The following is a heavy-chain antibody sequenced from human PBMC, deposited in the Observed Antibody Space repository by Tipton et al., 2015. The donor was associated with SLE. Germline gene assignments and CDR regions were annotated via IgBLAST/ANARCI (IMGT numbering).Heavy chain of an antibody. Sequence: SLRLSCAASGFTFSSYEMNWVRQAPGKGLEWVANINQDGSETYSVDSVKGRFTISRDNAKNSLYLQMNSLRAEDTALYYCARVAGWIEDAFDIWGQGTMVTVSS. V-gene: IGHV3-7*03. CDR1: GFTFSSYE. CDR2: INQDGSET. CDR3: ARVAGWIEDAFDI. D-gene: IGHD2-2*03. J-gene: IGHJ3*02.